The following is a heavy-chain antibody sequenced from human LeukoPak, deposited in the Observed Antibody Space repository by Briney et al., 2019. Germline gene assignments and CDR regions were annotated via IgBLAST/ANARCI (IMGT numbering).Heavy chain of an antibody. V-gene: IGHV3-33*08. CDR3: ARAWYCSSSSCHLLPID. D-gene: IGHD2-2*01. Sequence: GGSLRLSCAASGFTFSTYGMHWVRQAPGKGPEWVAVIWYDGSNKYYADSVKGRFTISRDNSKNTLYLQMNSLRAEDTAVYYCARAWYCSSSSCHLLPIDWGQGTPVTVSS. CDR2: IWYDGSNK. J-gene: IGHJ4*02. CDR1: GFTFSTYG.